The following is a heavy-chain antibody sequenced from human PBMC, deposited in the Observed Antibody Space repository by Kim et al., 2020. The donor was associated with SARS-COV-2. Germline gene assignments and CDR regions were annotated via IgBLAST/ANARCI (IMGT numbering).Heavy chain of an antibody. V-gene: IGHV3-13*01. Sequence: SVKGRFTITRENAKSAVYLQMNSLRAGETAMYYCARNRGRLLQGGDGMDVWGQGTTVTVSS. CDR3: ARNRGRLLQGGDGMDV. J-gene: IGHJ6*02. D-gene: IGHD2-15*01.